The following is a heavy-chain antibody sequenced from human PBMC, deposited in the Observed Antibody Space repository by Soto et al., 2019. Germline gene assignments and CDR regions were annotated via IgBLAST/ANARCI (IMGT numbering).Heavy chain of an antibody. V-gene: IGHV3-30*18. J-gene: IGHJ4*02. CDR3: AKDGAPRYCGRSSCQPAGAY. Sequence: QVQLVESGGGVVQPGRSLRLSCAGSGFTFSNYGLHWVRQAPGKGLEWVAVISYDGSNKYYADSVKGRFTISRDNSNKMLYLQMDSRRAEDTAVYYCAKDGAPRYCGRSSCQPAGAYGGQGTRVTVSS. CDR1: GFTFSNYG. CDR2: ISYDGSNK. D-gene: IGHD2-15*01.